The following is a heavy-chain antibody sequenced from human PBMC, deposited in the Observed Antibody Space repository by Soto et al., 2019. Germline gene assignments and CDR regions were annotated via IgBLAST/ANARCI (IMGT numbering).Heavy chain of an antibody. CDR3: AKEASKLERRHKGTDY. V-gene: IGHV3-23*01. CDR1: GFTFSSYA. J-gene: IGHJ4*02. D-gene: IGHD1-1*01. Sequence: PGGSLRLSCAASGFTFSSYAMSWVRQAPGKELEWVSANSGSGGSTYYAESVKGRFTITRDNSNNTLYLQMNSLRAEDTVVYYCAKEASKLERRHKGTDYWGQGTLVTVSS. CDR2: NSGSGGST.